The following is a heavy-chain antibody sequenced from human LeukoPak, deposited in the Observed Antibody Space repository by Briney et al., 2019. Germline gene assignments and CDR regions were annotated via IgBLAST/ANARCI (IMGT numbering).Heavy chain of an antibody. J-gene: IGHJ4*02. CDR2: IRYDGSNK. D-gene: IGHD1/OR15-1a*01. CDR1: EFSVGSNY. CDR3: AKDRETLTK. V-gene: IGHV3-30*02. Sequence: PGGSLRLSCAASEFSVGSNYMTWVRQAPGKGLEWVAFIRYDGSNKYYADSVKGRFTIPRDNSKNTLYLQMNSLRAEDTAVYYCAKDRETLTKWGQGTLVTVSS.